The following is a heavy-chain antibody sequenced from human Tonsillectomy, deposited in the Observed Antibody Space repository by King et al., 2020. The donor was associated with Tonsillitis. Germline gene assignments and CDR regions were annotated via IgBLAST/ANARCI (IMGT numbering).Heavy chain of an antibody. CDR2: IRSKVYGETT. CDR3: SRVLGIAVAGSDY. Sequence: VQLVESGGGLVKPGRSLRLSWTASGFTFGDYAMSWFRQAPGEGLEWVGFIRSKVYGETTAYAASVKGRFTISRDDSKSIAFLQMNSLKTEDTAVYYCSRVLGIAVAGSDYWGQGTLVTVSS. J-gene: IGHJ4*02. D-gene: IGHD6-19*01. V-gene: IGHV3-49*05. CDR1: GFTFGDYA.